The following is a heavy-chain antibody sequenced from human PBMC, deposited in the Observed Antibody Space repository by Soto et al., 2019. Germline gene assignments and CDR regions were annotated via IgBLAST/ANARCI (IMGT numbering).Heavy chain of an antibody. J-gene: IGHJ6*02. CDR3: AHRRGYGLTDYYGMDV. CDR2: IYWNDDK. V-gene: IGHV2-5*01. CDR1: GLPLRTNRMG. Sequence: GFGATPGYPARTVGLDCTFSGLPLRTNRMGVGWIRQPPGKALEWLALIYWNDDKRYSPSLKSRLTITKDTSKNQVVLTMTNMDPVDTATYYCAHRRGYGLTDYYGMDVWGQGTTVTVSS. D-gene: IGHD5-18*01.